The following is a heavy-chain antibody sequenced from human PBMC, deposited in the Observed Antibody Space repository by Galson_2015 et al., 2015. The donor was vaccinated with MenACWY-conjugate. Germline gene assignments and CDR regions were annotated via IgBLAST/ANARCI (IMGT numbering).Heavy chain of an antibody. D-gene: IGHD5-12*01. CDR3: ASTRGDRGYDPDVYYYYGMDV. CDR2: INPSGGST. Sequence: SVQVSCKASGYTFTSYYMHWVRQAPGQGLEWMGIINPSGGSTSYAQKFQGRVTMTRDTSTSTVYMELSSLRSEDTAVYYCASTRGDRGYDPDVYYYYGMDVWGQGTTVTVSS. CDR1: GYTFTSYY. J-gene: IGHJ6*02. V-gene: IGHV1-46*01.